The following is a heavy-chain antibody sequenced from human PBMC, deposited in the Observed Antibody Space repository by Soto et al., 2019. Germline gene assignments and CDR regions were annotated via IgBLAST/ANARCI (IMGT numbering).Heavy chain of an antibody. V-gene: IGHV1-2*02. Sequence: QVQLAQSGAEVKKPGASVKVSCRASGYTFTDYYIHWLRQAPAQGLEWMGWINPYTGDTQYAQKFQGRATMTRDTSISTTYMELSRLTSDDTALYYCARGPSHGAFDIWGQGTIITVSS. CDR3: ARGPSHGAFDI. CDR1: GYTFTDYY. J-gene: IGHJ3*02. CDR2: INPYTGDT.